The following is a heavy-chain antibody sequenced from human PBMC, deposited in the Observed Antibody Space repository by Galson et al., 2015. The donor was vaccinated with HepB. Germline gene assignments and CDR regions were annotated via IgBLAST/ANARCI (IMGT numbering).Heavy chain of an antibody. CDR3: AKDRDSSGYLDY. J-gene: IGHJ4*02. Sequence: SLRLSCAASGFTFSSYGMHWVRQAPGKGLEWVAVISYDGSNKYYADSVKGRFTISRDNSKNTLYLQMNSLRAEDTAVYYCAKDRDSSGYLDYWGQGTLVTVSS. CDR2: ISYDGSNK. CDR1: GFTFSSYG. V-gene: IGHV3-30*18. D-gene: IGHD3-22*01.